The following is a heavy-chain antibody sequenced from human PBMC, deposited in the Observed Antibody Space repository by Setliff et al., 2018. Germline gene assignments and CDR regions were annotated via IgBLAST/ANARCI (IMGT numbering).Heavy chain of an antibody. CDR2: INWNGGST. CDR3: ARERYDSRSWYFDL. J-gene: IGHJ2*01. D-gene: IGHD3-22*01. Sequence: GGSLRLSCAASGFTFDDYGMSWVRQAPGKGLEWVSGINWNGGSTGYADSVKGRFTISRDNAKNSLYLQMNSLRAEDTALYYCARERYDSRSWYFDLWGRGTLVTVSS. CDR1: GFTFDDYG. V-gene: IGHV3-20*04.